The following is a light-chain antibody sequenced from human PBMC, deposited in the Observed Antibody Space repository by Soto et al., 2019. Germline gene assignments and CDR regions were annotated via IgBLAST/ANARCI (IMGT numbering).Light chain of an antibody. Sequence: DVVMTQSPLSLPVTLGQPASISCSSSQILVDRDGNTYFNWYQRRPGQPPRRLIYKISYRDSGVPDRFSGSGSGTYFTLKISRVGAEDVGFYYCMQGTLWPWTFGQGTKVDIK. CDR2: KIS. CDR3: MQGTLWPWT. J-gene: IGKJ1*01. CDR1: QILVDRDGNTY. V-gene: IGKV2-30*01.